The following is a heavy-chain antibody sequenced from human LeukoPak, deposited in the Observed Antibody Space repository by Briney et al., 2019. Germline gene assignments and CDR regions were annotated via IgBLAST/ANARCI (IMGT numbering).Heavy chain of an antibody. CDR2: IIPIFGTA. V-gene: IGHV1-69*13. CDR3: ARGGYSGYETQAPDY. Sequence: SVKVSCKASGGTFSSYAISWVRQAPGQGLEWMGGIIPIFGTANYAQKFQGRVTITADESTSTAYMELSSLRSEDTAVYYCARGGYSGYETQAPDYWGQGTLVTVSS. J-gene: IGHJ4*02. D-gene: IGHD5-12*01. CDR1: GGTFSSYA.